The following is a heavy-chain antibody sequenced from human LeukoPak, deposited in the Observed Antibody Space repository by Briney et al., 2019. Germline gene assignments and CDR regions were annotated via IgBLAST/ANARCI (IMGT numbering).Heavy chain of an antibody. CDR3: ARANQQLDAFDI. D-gene: IGHD6-13*01. J-gene: IGHJ3*02. CDR1: GGSFSGYY. V-gene: IGHV4-34*01. CDR2: INHSGCT. Sequence: SETLSLTCAVYGGSFSGYYWSWIRQPPGKGLEWIGEINHSGCTNYNPPLKSRVTISVDTSKNQFSLKLSSVTAADTAVYYCARANQQLDAFDIWGQGTMVTVSS.